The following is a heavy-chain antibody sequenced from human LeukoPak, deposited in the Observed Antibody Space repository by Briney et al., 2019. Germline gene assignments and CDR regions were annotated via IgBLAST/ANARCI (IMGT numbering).Heavy chain of an antibody. D-gene: IGHD3-3*01. CDR2: IKSKTYGGTT. Sequence: GGSLRLSCAASGLIFNTAWMGWVRQAPGKGLEWVGRIKSKTYGGTTEYAAPVKGRFTISRDDSKNTLYVQMNSLRTEDTAVYYCTTDLAFWSASPDYWGQETLVAVSS. CDR1: GLIFNTAW. J-gene: IGHJ4*02. V-gene: IGHV3-15*01. CDR3: TTDLAFWSASPDY.